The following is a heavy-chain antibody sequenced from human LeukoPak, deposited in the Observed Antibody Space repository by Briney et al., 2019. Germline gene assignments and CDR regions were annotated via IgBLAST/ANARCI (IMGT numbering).Heavy chain of an antibody. J-gene: IGHJ6*03. V-gene: IGHV4-34*01. CDR3: ARLTKDDSGSYRFGKKKRGYMDV. Sequence: SEPLSLTCALSGGSITDYYYNWVRQPPGKGLEWIGEFNHSGSTTYNPSLKSRVIIAADTSKNQSTLRLTSVTAADTAVYYCARLTKDDSGSYRFGKKKRGYMDVWGKGTTVTISS. CDR1: GGSITDYY. D-gene: IGHD3-10*01. CDR2: FNHSGST.